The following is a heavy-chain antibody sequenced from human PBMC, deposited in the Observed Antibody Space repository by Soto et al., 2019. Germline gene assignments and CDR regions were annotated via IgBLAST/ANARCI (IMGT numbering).Heavy chain of an antibody. CDR2: IYYSGST. J-gene: IGHJ6*02. CDR3: ARDQRMVRGVPENYYYGMDV. Sequence: SETLSLTCTVSGGSISSGGYYWSWIRQHPGKGLEWIGYIYYSGSTYYNPSLKSRVTISVDTSKNQFSLKLSSVTAADTAVYYCARDQRMVRGVPENYYYGMDVWGQGTTVTVSS. CDR1: GGSISSGGYY. D-gene: IGHD3-10*01. V-gene: IGHV4-31*03.